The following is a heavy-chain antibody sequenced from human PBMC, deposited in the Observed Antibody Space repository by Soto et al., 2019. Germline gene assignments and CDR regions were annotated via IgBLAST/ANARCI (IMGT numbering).Heavy chain of an antibody. V-gene: IGHV4-4*02. J-gene: IGHJ4*02. D-gene: IGHD1-7*01. CDR1: GGSFTSNNW. CDR2: IYRTGST. Sequence: SETLSLTCAVSGGSFTSNNWWTWVRQPPGQGLEWIGEIYRTGSTNYNPSLKSRVTISLDKSENQFSLKVTSLTAADTAVYYCASRDPGTSVDYWGQGTLGTVSS. CDR3: ASRDPGTSVDY.